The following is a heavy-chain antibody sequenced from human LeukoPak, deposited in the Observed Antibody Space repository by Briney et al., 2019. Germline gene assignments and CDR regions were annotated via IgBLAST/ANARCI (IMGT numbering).Heavy chain of an antibody. CDR3: ARKRAFDI. J-gene: IGHJ3*02. Sequence: PSETLSLTCAVYGGSFSGYYWSWIRQPPGKGLEWIGEINHSGSTNYNPSLKSRVTISVDTSKNQFSLKRSSVTAADTAVYYCARKRAFDIWGQGTMVTVSS. V-gene: IGHV4-34*01. CDR1: GGSFSGYY. CDR2: INHSGST.